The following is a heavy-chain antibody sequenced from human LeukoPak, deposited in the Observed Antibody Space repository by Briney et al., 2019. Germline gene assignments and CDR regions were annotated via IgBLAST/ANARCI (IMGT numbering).Heavy chain of an antibody. CDR1: GGSISYYY. Sequence: PSETLSLTCTVSGGSISYYYWNWIRQPPGKGLEWIGHIYYSGSTTYNPSLKSRVTMSVDTAKNQFSLKLRSVTAADTAVYYCARGDFCSKSNCYLRPMDVWGKGTTVTVSS. V-gene: IGHV4-59*01. J-gene: IGHJ6*03. D-gene: IGHD3-3*01. CDR2: IYYSGST. CDR3: ARGDFCSKSNCYLRPMDV.